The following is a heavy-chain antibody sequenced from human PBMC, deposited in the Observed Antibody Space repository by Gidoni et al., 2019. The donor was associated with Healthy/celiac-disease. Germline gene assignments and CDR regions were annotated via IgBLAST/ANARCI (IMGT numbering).Heavy chain of an antibody. V-gene: IGHV3-30*18. D-gene: IGHD3-3*01. CDR1: GFPFSSYG. CDR3: AKATNYDFWTCMDV. J-gene: IGHJ6*03. CDR2: ISYDGSNK. Sequence: QVQLVESGGGVVQPGRSLRLSCAASGFPFSSYGMHWVRQAPGKGLEWVAVISYDGSNKYYADSVKGRFTISRDNSKNTLYLQMNSLRAEDTAVYYCAKATNYDFWTCMDVWGKGTTVTVSS.